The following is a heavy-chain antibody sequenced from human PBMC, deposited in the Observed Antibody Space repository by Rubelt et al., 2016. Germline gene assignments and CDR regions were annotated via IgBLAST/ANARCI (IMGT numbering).Heavy chain of an antibody. D-gene: IGHD4-17*01. CDR3: ARAASTVTTLLDLGY. V-gene: IGHV1-46*01. CDR1: GYTFTSYY. CDR2: INPSGGST. J-gene: IGHJ4*02. Sequence: QVQLVQSGAEVKKPGASVKVSCKASGYTFTSYYMHWVRQAPGQGLEWMGIINPSGGSTSYAQKCQGRVTMTRDTSTSTVYRELSSLRSEDTAVYYCARAASTVTTLLDLGYWGQGTLVTVSS.